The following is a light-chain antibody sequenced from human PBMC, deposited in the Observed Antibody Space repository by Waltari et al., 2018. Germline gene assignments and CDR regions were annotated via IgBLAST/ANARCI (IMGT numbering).Light chain of an antibody. CDR2: KDN. Sequence: SYELTQPPSVSVSPGQTARITCSGDALPTQYAYWYQQKAGQAPVVVIYKDNERHSGIPERFSGASSGTTVTLTISGVQAEDEADYYCQSSDSSGSYPFVVFGGGTKLTVL. CDR3: QSSDSSGSYPFVV. J-gene: IGLJ2*01. V-gene: IGLV3-25*03. CDR1: ALPTQY.